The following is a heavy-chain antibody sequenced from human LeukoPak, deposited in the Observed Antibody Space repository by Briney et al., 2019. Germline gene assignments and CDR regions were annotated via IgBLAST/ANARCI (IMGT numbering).Heavy chain of an antibody. J-gene: IGHJ4*02. D-gene: IGHD6-13*01. Sequence: GGSLRLSCAASGFTFSSFAMSWVRRAPGKGLEWVSAISGSGGSTYCADSVKGRFTISRDNSRNTLYLQMNSLRAEDTAVYYCAKGDSSWYYYFDYWGQGTLVTVSS. CDR3: AKGDSSWYYYFDY. CDR1: GFTFSSFA. V-gene: IGHV3-23*01. CDR2: ISGSGGST.